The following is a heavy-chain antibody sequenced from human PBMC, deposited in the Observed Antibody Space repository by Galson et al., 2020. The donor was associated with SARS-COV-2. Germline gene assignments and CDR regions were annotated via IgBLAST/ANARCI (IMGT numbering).Heavy chain of an antibody. J-gene: IGHJ4*02. Sequence: SETLSLTCAVSGYSIGSGYYWGWIRQPPGKGLEWIGSIYHRGSTYYNQSLKSRVTISVDTSKNQFSLHVDSVTAADTAVYFCARDPLSDYGGKSHFDYWGQGALVTVSS. CDR3: ARDPLSDYGGKSHFDY. D-gene: IGHD4-17*01. CDR2: IYHRGST. V-gene: IGHV4-38-2*02. CDR1: GYSIGSGYY.